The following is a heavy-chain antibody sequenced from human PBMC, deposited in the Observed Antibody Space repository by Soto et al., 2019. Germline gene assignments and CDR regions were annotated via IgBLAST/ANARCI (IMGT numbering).Heavy chain of an antibody. CDR1: GFTVSTDW. CDR2: IKSGGNT. CDR3: VRENYYYGMDV. Sequence: EVQLVESGGGLVQPGGSLRLSCAASGFTVSTDWRYWVRQAPGKGLEWISVIKSGGNTNYADSVEGRFSISRDNSKNTVYLQMNSPRGEDTAVYYCVRENYYYGMDVWGQGTTVTVSS. V-gene: IGHV3-66*01. J-gene: IGHJ6*02.